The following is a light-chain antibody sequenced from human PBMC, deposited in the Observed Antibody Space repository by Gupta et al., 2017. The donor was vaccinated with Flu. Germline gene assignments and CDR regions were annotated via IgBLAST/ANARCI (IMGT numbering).Light chain of an antibody. CDR3: SSYAVNNLL. CDR1: SSDVGGYNY. CDR2: EVN. V-gene: IGLV2-8*01. Sequence: QSVTISCTGSSSDVGGYNYVSWYQQHTGKAPKLMIYEVNKRPSGVPDRFSGSKSGNTASLTVSGLQAEDEADYYCSSYAVNNLLFGGGTKVTVL. J-gene: IGLJ3*02.